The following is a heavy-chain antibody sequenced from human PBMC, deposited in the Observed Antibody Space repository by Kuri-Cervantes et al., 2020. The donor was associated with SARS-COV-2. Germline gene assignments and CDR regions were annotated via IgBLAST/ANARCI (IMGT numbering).Heavy chain of an antibody. CDR2: INPNNGDT. CDR3: ARVGYSYGYLFDY. Sequence: ASVKVSCKASGGTFSSYAISWVRQAPGHGLEWMGRINPNNGDTSYAQKFQGRVTMTRDTTISTAYMELSRLRSDDTVVYYCARVGYSYGYLFDYWGQGTLVTVSS. CDR1: GGTFSSYA. J-gene: IGHJ4*02. V-gene: IGHV1-2*05. D-gene: IGHD5-18*01.